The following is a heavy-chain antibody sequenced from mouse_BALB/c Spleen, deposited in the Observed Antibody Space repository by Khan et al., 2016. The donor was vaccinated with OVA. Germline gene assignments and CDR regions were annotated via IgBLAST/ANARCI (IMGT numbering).Heavy chain of an antibody. CDR1: GYTFSSYW. CDR3: ARGNYYGSTSCFGY. CDR2: ILPGSNST. V-gene: IGHV1-9*01. Sequence: QVQLKESGAELMKPGASVKISCKPTGYTFSSYWIEWVKQRPGHGLEWIGEILPGSNSTNYNERFQGKATITADTSSNTAYMQLSSLTSEDSAIYYCARGNYYGSTSCFGYWGQGTLVTVSA. D-gene: IGHD1-1*01. J-gene: IGHJ3*01.